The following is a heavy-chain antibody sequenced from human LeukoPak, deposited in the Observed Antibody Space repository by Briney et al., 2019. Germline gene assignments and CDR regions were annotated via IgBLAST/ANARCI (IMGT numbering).Heavy chain of an antibody. CDR3: TRDYGGFDY. CDR2: IRSKVYGGTT. D-gene: IGHD4-23*01. Sequence: GGSLRLSCRCSGFTFGDYVMTWVRQAPGKGLEWVGFIRSKVYGGTTEYAASVKGRFIIPRDDSKSIAYLQMNSLETEDTAVYYCTRDYGGFDYWGQGTLVTVSS. J-gene: IGHJ4*02. V-gene: IGHV3-49*04. CDR1: GFTFGDYV.